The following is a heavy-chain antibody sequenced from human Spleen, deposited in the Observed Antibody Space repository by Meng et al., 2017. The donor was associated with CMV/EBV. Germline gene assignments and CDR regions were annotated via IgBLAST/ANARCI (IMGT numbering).Heavy chain of an antibody. J-gene: IGHJ6*02. Sequence: SETLSLTCTVSGYSISSGYHWGWIRQPPGKGLEWIGSIFHSGTTYYNPSLKSRVTISVDTSKNQFSLKLNSVTAADTAVYYCARDRAGGVYSYYYGMDVWGQGTTVTVSS. CDR2: IFHSGTT. V-gene: IGHV4-38-2*02. CDR3: ARDRAGGVYSYYYGMDV. CDR1: GYSISSGYH. D-gene: IGHD1-14*01.